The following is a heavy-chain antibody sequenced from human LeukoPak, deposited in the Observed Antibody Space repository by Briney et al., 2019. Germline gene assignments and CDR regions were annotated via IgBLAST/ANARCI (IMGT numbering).Heavy chain of an antibody. CDR3: ASGHARYYYYMDV. CDR1: GGSFSGYY. Sequence: KASETLSLTCAVYGGSFSGYYWSWIRQPPGKGLEWIGEINHSGSTNYNPSLKSRVTISVDTSKNQFSLKLSSVTAADTAVYYCASGHARYYYYMDVWGKGTTVTVSS. V-gene: IGHV4-34*01. J-gene: IGHJ6*03. CDR2: INHSGST.